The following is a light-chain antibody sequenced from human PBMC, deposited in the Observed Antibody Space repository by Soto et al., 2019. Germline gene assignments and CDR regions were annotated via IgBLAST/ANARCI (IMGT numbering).Light chain of an antibody. CDR3: QQSYSTPYT. J-gene: IGKJ2*01. CDR2: AAT. V-gene: IGKV1-39*01. Sequence: DIQMTQSPSSLSASVGDRVTITCRASQSISTYLNWYQQKVGKAPELLISAATSLQSEVPSRFSGSGSGTDFTLTISSLQPEDFATYYCQQSYSTPYTFGQGTKVDIK. CDR1: QSISTY.